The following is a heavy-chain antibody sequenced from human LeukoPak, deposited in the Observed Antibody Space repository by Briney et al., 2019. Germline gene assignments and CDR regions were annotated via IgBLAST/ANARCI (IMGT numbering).Heavy chain of an antibody. CDR2: IKQDGSEK. V-gene: IGHV3-7*03. CDR1: GFTFSSYW. D-gene: IGHD3-10*01. J-gene: IGHJ4*02. Sequence: GGSLRLSCAASGFTFSSYWMSWVRQAPGKGLEWVANIKQDGSEKYYVDSVKGRFTISRDNAKNSLYLQMNSLRAEDTAAYYCARDRWFGEFDYWGQGALVTVSS. CDR3: ARDRWFGEFDY.